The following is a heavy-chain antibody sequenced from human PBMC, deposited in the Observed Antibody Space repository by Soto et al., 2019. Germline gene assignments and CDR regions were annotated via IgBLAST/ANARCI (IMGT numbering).Heavy chain of an antibody. CDR1: GFTVSSNY. Sequence: GGSVRLSCXASGFTVSSNYMSWVRQAPGKGLEWLSVLYSGGTTYYADSVKGRFTISRDNSKNTLYLQMNSLRAEDTAVYYCARHHAVAALVVDYYYGLDVWGQGTTVTVSS. V-gene: IGHV3-53*01. D-gene: IGHD6-25*01. CDR2: LYSGGTT. CDR3: ARHHAVAALVVDYYYGLDV. J-gene: IGHJ6*02.